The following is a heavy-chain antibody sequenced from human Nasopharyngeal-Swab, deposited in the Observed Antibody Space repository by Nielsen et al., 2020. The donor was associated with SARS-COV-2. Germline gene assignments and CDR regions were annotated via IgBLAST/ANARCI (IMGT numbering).Heavy chain of an antibody. CDR1: GFTFSSYS. D-gene: IGHD2-15*01. Sequence: GGSLRLSCAASGFTFSSYSMNWVRQAPGKGLEWVSSISSSSSYMYYADSVKGRFTISRDNAKNSLYLQMNSLRAEDTAVYYCARDPLGFLYYYYGMDVWGQGTTVTVSS. CDR2: ISSSSSYM. CDR3: ARDPLGFLYYYYGMDV. J-gene: IGHJ6*02. V-gene: IGHV3-21*01.